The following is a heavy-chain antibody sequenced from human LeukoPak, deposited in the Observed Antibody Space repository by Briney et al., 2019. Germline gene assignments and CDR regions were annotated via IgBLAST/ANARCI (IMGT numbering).Heavy chain of an antibody. CDR1: GFTFTNYA. CDR2: ISGGFSST. Sequence: GGSLRLSCAASGFTFTNYAMSWVRQAPGKGLEWVSGISGGFSSTYYADSVKGRFTISRDISKNTLYLKMNGLRGEDTAVQYCAKNRRPSRRILPIFFFVSWGARTLVTVSS. V-gene: IGHV3-23*01. CDR3: AKNRRPSRRILPIFFFVS. J-gene: IGHJ5*02. D-gene: IGHD2-21*01.